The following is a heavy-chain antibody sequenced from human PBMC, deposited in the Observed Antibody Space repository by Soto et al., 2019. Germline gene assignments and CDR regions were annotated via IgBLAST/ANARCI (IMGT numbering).Heavy chain of an antibody. CDR2: ISYSGNT. D-gene: IGHD1-26*01. V-gene: IGHV4-59*01. CDR1: GGSISSDY. CDR3: ARVLSGTSLFGY. J-gene: IGHJ4*02. Sequence: SYTLSLTCTVSGGSISSDYWSWIRQPPGKGLEWIGYISYSGNTNYNPSLKSLVTISVDTSKNQFSLKLRSVTAADTAVYYCARVLSGTSLFGYWGQGTLVTVSS.